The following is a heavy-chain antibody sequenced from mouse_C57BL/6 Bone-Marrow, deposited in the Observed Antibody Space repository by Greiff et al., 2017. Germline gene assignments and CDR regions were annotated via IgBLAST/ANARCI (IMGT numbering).Heavy chain of an antibody. D-gene: IGHD1-1*01. CDR3: ARPNYYGCSYYAMGY. J-gene: IGHJ4*01. V-gene: IGHV4-1*01. CDR1: GFDFSRYW. CDR2: INPDSSTI. Sequence: DVKLQESGGGLVQPGGSLKLSCAASGFDFSRYWMSWVRRAPGKGLEWIGEINPDSSTINYAPYLKDKFIISRDNAKNTLYLQLSKVRSEDTAIFYLARPNYYGCSYYAMGYWGQGASVTVSS.